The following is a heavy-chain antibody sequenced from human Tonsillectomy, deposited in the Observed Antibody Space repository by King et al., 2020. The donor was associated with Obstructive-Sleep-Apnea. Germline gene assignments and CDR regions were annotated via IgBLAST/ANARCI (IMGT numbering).Heavy chain of an antibody. CDR2: IKSDGSST. CDR1: GFTFSSYW. J-gene: IGHJ6*02. CDR3: ASASHTTYSGRHTAPGYYGMDV. D-gene: IGHD1-26*01. Sequence: VQLVESGGGLVQPGGSLRLSCAASGFTFSSYWMYWVRQVPGKGLVWVSRIKSDGSSTSYADSVKGRFTISRDNAKNTLYLQMNSLRAEDTAVYYCASASHTTYSGRHTAPGYYGMDVWGQGTTVTVSS. V-gene: IGHV3-74*01.